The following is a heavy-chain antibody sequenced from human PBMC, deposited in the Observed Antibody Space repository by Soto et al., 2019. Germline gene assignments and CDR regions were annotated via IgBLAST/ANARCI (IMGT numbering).Heavy chain of an antibody. Sequence: SGTLSLTCTVSGGSISSSNYYWGWIRQSPGKGLEWIGSIYYSGSTYYNPSLKSRVTISVDMSKNQFSLKLTSVTAADTAVYYCARISGSSPFGYWGQGTLVTVSS. CDR2: IYYSGST. D-gene: IGHD1-26*01. CDR3: ARISGSSPFGY. J-gene: IGHJ4*02. V-gene: IGHV4-39*01. CDR1: GGSISSSNYY.